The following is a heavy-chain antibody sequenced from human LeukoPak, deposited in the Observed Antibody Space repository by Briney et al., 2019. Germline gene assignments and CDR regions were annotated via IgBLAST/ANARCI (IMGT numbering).Heavy chain of an antibody. Sequence: GGSLRLSCAASGFIFSDHYMSWIRQAPGKGLEGVAYINSVSTTVYYADSVKGRFTVSRDNAKNSLYLQMNSLGVDDTAVYYCARLRGLIDHWGQGALVTVSS. CDR1: GFIFSDHY. CDR2: INSVSTTV. V-gene: IGHV3-11*01. D-gene: IGHD3-10*01. J-gene: IGHJ4*02. CDR3: ARLRGLIDH.